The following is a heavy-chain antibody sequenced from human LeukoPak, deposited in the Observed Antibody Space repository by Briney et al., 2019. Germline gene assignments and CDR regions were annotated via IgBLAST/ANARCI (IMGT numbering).Heavy chain of an antibody. Sequence: PSETLSLTCTVSGGSISSHYWSWIRQPPGKGLEWIGYIYYSGSTNYNPSLKSRVTISVDTSKNQFSLKLSSVTAADTAVYYCARGKKTGFAAFDIWGQGTMVTVSS. D-gene: IGHD7-27*01. J-gene: IGHJ3*02. CDR3: ARGKKTGFAAFDI. CDR1: GGSISSHY. CDR2: IYYSGST. V-gene: IGHV4-59*11.